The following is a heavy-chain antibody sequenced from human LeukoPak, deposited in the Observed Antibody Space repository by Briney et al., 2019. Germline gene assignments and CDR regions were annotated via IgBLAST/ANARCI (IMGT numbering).Heavy chain of an antibody. D-gene: IGHD3-3*01. CDR1: GFTFSSYA. J-gene: IGHJ4*02. CDR3: AKGGRITIFGVARNYFDY. CDR2: ISGSGGST. V-gene: IGHV3-23*01. Sequence: PGGSLRLSCAASGFTFSSYAMSWVRQAPGKGLEWVSGISGSGGSTVYADSVKGRFTISRDNSKNTLYLQVNSLRAEDTAVYYCAKGGRITIFGVARNYFDYWGQGTLVTVSS.